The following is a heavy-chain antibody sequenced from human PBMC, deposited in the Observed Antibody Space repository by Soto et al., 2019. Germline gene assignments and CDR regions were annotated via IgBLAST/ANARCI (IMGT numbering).Heavy chain of an antibody. D-gene: IGHD3-16*01. CDR1: GYTFTSYD. Sequence: ASLKVSCKASGYTFTSYDINWVRQATGQGLEWMGWMNPNSGNTGYAQKFQGRVTMTRNTSISTAYIELSSLRSEDSAVYYCARPGRPRDSDYGPNWFDPWGQGTLVTVSS. V-gene: IGHV1-8*01. CDR3: ARPGRPRDSDYGPNWFDP. CDR2: MNPNSGNT. J-gene: IGHJ5*02.